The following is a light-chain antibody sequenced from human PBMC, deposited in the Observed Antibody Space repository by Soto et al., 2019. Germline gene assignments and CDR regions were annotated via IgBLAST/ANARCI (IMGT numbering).Light chain of an antibody. J-gene: IGLJ2*01. Sequence: QSVLTQPPSASGTPGQRVTISCSGSSSNIADNPVNWYQQLPGTAPKLLIYSSDQRPSGVPDRFSGSKSGTSASLAISGLQSADEADYHCSSYTTIKTVVFGGGTKLTVL. CDR3: SSYTTIKTVV. V-gene: IGLV1-44*01. CDR2: SSD. CDR1: SSNIADNP.